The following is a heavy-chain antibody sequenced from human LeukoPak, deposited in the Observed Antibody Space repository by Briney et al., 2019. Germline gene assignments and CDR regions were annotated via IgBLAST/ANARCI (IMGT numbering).Heavy chain of an antibody. J-gene: IGHJ5*02. D-gene: IGHD3-9*01. CDR2: IYYSGST. CDR3: TRHGPLYERLTGYLNGFDP. Sequence: SETLSLTCTVSGVSIGSSSYYWGWIRQPPGKGLEGIRRIYYSGSTYYNPSLENRVTISVDTSKNKFALKLSSVTTAETAAYYCTRHGPLYERLTGYLNGFDPWGQGTLVTVSS. V-gene: IGHV4-39*01. CDR1: GVSIGSSSYY.